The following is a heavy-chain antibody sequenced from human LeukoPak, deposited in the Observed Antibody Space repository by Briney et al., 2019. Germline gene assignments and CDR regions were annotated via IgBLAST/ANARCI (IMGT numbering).Heavy chain of an antibody. D-gene: IGHD3-3*01. CDR1: GYTLTELS. V-gene: IGHV1-24*01. CDR3: ATVRFLEWLLFDAFNI. CDR2: FDPEDGET. Sequence: ASVKVSCKVSGYTLTELSMHWVRQTPGKGLEWMGGFDPEDGETIYAQKFQGRVTMTEDTSTYTAYMELSSLRSEDTAVYYCATVRFLEWLLFDAFNIWGQGTMVTVSS. J-gene: IGHJ3*02.